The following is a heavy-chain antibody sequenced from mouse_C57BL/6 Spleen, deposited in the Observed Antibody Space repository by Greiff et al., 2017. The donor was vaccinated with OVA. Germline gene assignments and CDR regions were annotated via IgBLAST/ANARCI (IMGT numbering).Heavy chain of an antibody. CDR1: GYTFTDYN. J-gene: IGHJ2*01. CDR2: INPNNGGT. V-gene: IGHV1-22*01. D-gene: IGHD1-1*01. Sequence: EVKLMESGPELVKPGASVKMSCKASGYTFTDYNMHWVKQSHGKSLEWIGYINPNNGGTSYNQKFKGKATLTVNKSSSTAYMELRSLTSEDSAVYYCARDYGSRGGYFDYWGQGTTLTVSS. CDR3: ARDYGSRGGYFDY.